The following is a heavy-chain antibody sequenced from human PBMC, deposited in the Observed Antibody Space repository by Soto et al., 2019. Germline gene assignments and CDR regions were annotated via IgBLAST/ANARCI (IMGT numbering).Heavy chain of an antibody. V-gene: IGHV4-34*01. D-gene: IGHD3-10*01. J-gene: IGHJ6*02. CDR3: ARVRITMVRGVIKFYYYYYGMDV. Sequence: PSETLSLTCAVYGGSFSGYYWSWIRQPPGKGLEWIGEINHSGSTNYNPSLKSRVTISVDTSKNQFSLKLSSVTAADTAVYYCARVRITMVRGVIKFYYYYYGMDVWGQGTTVIVSS. CDR2: INHSGST. CDR1: GGSFSGYY.